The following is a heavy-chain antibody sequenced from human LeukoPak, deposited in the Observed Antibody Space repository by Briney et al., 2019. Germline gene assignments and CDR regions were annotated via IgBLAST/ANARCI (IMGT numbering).Heavy chain of an antibody. D-gene: IGHD3-9*01. J-gene: IGHJ1*01. V-gene: IGHV1-8*01. CDR2: MNPNSGNT. CDR3: ARTGGTHSGPGAPNFQH. Sequence: ASVKVSCKASGYTFTSYDINWVRQATGQGLEWMGWMNPNSGNTGYAQKFQGRVTMTRNTSISTAYMELSSLRSEDTAVYYCARTGGTHSGPGAPNFQHWGQGTLVTVSS. CDR1: GYTFTSYD.